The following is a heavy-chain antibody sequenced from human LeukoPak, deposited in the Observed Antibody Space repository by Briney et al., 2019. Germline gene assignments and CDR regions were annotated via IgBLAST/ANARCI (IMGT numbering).Heavy chain of an antibody. Sequence: GSLRLSCAASGFTFSSYAMNWVRQAPGKGLEWIGEINHSGSTNYNPSLKSRVTISVDTSKNQFSLKLSSVTAADTAVYYCARHRPLNYYDSSGYPRHYYYYYMDVWGKGTTVTISS. J-gene: IGHJ6*03. CDR2: INHSGST. D-gene: IGHD3-22*01. CDR3: ARHRPLNYYDSSGYPRHYYYYYMDV. V-gene: IGHV4-34*01. CDR1: GFTFSSYA.